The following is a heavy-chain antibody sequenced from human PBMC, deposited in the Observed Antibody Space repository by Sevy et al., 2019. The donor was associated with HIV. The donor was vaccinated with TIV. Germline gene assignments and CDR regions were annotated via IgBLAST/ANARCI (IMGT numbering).Heavy chain of an antibody. CDR1: GYTFTSYG. V-gene: IGHV1-18*01. CDR2: ISAYNGNT. D-gene: IGHD1-7*01. Sequence: ASVKVSCKASGYTFTSYGVSWVRQAPGQGLEWMGWISAYNGNTNYAQKLQGRVTMTTDTSTRTAYMELRSLRSDDTAVYDCARSITGTTPYNWFDPWGQGTLVTVSS. CDR3: ARSITGTTPYNWFDP. J-gene: IGHJ5*02.